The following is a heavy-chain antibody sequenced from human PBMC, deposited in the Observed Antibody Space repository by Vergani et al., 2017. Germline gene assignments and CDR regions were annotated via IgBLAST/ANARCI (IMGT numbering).Heavy chain of an antibody. J-gene: IGHJ3*02. CDR2: ISSSGSTI. CDR3: ARDRTPLYYDILTGYYTNHPFDAFDI. V-gene: IGHV3-48*03. Sequence: EVQLVESGGGLVQPGGSLRLSCAASGFTFSSYEMNWVRQAPGKGLEWVSYISSSGSTINYADSVKGRFTISRDKAKNSMYLQRNSLRAEDTAVYYCARDRTPLYYDILTGYYTNHPFDAFDIWGQGTMVTVSS. CDR1: GFTFSSYE. D-gene: IGHD3-9*01.